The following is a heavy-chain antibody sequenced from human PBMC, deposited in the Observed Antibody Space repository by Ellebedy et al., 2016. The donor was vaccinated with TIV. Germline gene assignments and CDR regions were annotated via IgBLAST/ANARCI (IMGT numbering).Heavy chain of an antibody. CDR1: GYTFNAYH. D-gene: IGHD2-8*01. CDR2: INPSSGST. V-gene: IGHV1-46*02. J-gene: IGHJ5*02. CDR3: ARAHCTNGVCPEVDP. Sequence: ASVKVSCKTSGYTFNAYHIHWVRQAPGQGLEWMGIINPSSGSTGYAQKFQGRVTMTRDTSTTTVYMDLGSLISEDTAVYYCARAHCTNGVCPEVDPWGQGTLVTVSS.